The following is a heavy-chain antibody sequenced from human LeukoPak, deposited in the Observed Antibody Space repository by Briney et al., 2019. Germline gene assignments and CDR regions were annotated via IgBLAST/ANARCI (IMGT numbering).Heavy chain of an antibody. CDR1: GGSISGSY. V-gene: IGHV4-4*09. J-gene: IGHJ5*02. CDR2: IYSSGSA. CDR3: ARRGGRFDT. Sequence: SETLSLTCTVSGGSISGSYWSWIRQPPGKGLEWIGYIYSSGSANYNPSLKSRVTIGVDTSRNQFSLKLSSVTAADTAVYYCARRGGRFDTWGQGTLVTVSS.